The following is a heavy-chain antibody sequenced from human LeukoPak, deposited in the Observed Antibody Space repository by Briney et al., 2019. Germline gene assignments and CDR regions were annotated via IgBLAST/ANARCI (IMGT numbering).Heavy chain of an antibody. D-gene: IGHD6-19*01. CDR2: INSDGSTT. CDR1: GFTFNSYW. J-gene: IGHJ4*02. CDR3: ARKGAVAGTFDY. V-gene: IGHV3-74*01. Sequence: GGSLRLSCAASGFTFNSYWMSWVRQAPGKGLVWVSRINSDGSTTSYADSVKGRFTISRDNAKNTLYLQMNSLRAEDTAVYYCARKGAVAGTFDYWGQGTLVTVSS.